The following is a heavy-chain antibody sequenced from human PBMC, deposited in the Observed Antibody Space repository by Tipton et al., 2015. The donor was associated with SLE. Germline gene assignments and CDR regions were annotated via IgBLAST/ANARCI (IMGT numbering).Heavy chain of an antibody. D-gene: IGHD6-19*01. V-gene: IGHV3-66*01. CDR2: IYSGGST. Sequence: SLRLSCAASGFTVSSNYMSWVRQAPGKGLEWVSVIYSGGSTYYADSVKGRFTISRDNSKNTLYLQMNSLRAEDTAVYYCAREAGYSSGWDYYYYYMDVWGKGTTVTVSS. J-gene: IGHJ6*03. CDR1: GFTVSSNY. CDR3: AREAGYSSGWDYYYYYMDV.